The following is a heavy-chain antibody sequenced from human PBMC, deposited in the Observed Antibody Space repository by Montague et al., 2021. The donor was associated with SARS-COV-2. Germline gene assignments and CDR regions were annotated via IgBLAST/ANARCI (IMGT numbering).Heavy chain of an antibody. Sequence: SETLSLTCAVYGGSFSNYYWSWIRQPPGKGMEWIGEMNHSGSTNYNPSLKSRVTISVDTSKNQFSLKLSSVTAADTAVYYCTREGYQVLWSDYYYYGMDVWGQGTTVTVSS. CDR1: GGSFSNYY. J-gene: IGHJ6*02. CDR3: TREGYQVLWSDYYYYGMDV. D-gene: IGHD2-2*01. CDR2: MNHSGST. V-gene: IGHV4-34*01.